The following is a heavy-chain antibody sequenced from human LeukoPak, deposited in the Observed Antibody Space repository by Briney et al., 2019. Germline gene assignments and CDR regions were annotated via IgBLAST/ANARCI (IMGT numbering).Heavy chain of an antibody. CDR2: IYYSGST. Sequence: PSETLSLTCTVSGGSISSYYWSWIRQPPGKGLEWIGYIYYSGSTNYNPSLKSRVTISVDTSKNRFSLKLSSVTAADTAVYYCARAHGYYYDSSGYSNFDYWGQGTLVTVSS. J-gene: IGHJ4*02. D-gene: IGHD3-22*01. V-gene: IGHV4-59*01. CDR1: GGSISSYY. CDR3: ARAHGYYYDSSGYSNFDY.